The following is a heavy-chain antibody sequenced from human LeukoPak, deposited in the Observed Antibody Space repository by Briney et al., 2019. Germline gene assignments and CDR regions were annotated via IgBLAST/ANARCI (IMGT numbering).Heavy chain of an antibody. CDR3: AYCGGDCSPGYAFDI. V-gene: IGHV1-3*01. J-gene: IGHJ3*02. CDR2: INAGNGNT. Sequence: ASVEVSCKASGYTFTSYAMHWVRQAPGQRLEWMGWINAGNGNTKYSQKFQGRVTITRDTSASTAYMELSSLRSEDTAVYYCAYCGGDCSPGYAFDIWGQGTMVTVSS. D-gene: IGHD2-21*02. CDR1: GYTFTSYA.